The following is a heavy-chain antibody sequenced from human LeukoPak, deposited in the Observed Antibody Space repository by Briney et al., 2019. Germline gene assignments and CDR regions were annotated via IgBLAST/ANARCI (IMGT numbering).Heavy chain of an antibody. D-gene: IGHD3-22*01. V-gene: IGHV4-34*01. CDR1: GGSFSGYY. Sequence: SETLSLTCAVSGGSFSGYYWYWIRQPPGKGLEWIGEINHGESTNYNPSLKSRATLSVDTSKNQFSLKLTSVTAADTAVYYCARGRTYYYDTSCYYPSIYYGMDVWGQGTTVIVSS. CDR2: INHGEST. J-gene: IGHJ6*02. CDR3: ARGRTYYYDTSCYYPSIYYGMDV.